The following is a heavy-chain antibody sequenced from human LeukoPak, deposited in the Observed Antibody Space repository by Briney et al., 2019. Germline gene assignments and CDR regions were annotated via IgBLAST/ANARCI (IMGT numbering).Heavy chain of an antibody. CDR3: AKDRHSGYDPDYYYYMDV. Sequence: PRRSLRLSCEASGVSFSSYGMHWARQAPGQGQDWVAVIWFDSSRKYYADSAKGRFTISRDNPENMLYLQMHSLRAEDTAVYYCAKDRHSGYDPDYYYYMDVWGKGTTVTVSS. J-gene: IGHJ6*03. CDR1: GVSFSSYG. CDR2: IWFDSSRK. D-gene: IGHD5-12*01. V-gene: IGHV3-33*06.